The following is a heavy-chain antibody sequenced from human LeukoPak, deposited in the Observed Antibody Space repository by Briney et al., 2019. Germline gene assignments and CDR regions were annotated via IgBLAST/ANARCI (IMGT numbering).Heavy chain of an antibody. CDR2: IKQDGSEK. V-gene: IGHV3-7*04. J-gene: IGHJ4*02. CDR1: GFTFSSYW. CDR3: ARNHDPSYSSSLPYYFDH. D-gene: IGHD6-13*01. Sequence: GGSLRLSCAVSGFTFSSYWMSWVRQAPGKGLEWVANIKQDGSEKYYVDSVKGRFTTSRDNAKNSLYLQMNSLRVEDTAVYYCARNHDPSYSSSLPYYFDHWGQGTLVTVSS.